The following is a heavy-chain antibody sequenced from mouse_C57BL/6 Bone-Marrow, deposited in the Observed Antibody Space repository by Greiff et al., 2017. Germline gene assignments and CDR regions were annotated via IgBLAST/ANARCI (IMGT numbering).Heavy chain of an antibody. CDR3: ARPYYYGSLYYFDY. V-gene: IGHV1-55*01. Sequence: QVQLQQPGAELVKPGASVKMSCKASGYTFTSYWITWVKQRPGQGLEWIGDIYPGSGSTNYNEKFKSTATLTVDTSSSTAYMQLSSLTSEDSAVYYWARPYYYGSLYYFDYWGQGTTLTVSS. CDR1: GYTFTSYW. D-gene: IGHD1-1*01. J-gene: IGHJ2*01. CDR2: IYPGSGST.